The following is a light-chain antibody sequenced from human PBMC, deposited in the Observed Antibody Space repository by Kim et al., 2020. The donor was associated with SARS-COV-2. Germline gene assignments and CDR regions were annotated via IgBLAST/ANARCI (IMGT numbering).Light chain of an antibody. CDR3: QQLHGYPLTT. CDR2: AAA. Sequence: SVGDRVTILCRASQGIISYSASYQHKPGKAPTLLIYAAATLQSVVPSRFSGSGSGAKFTLTLSGLQPEDFATYYCQQLHGYPLTTFGQGTRLEIK. V-gene: IGKV1-9*01. J-gene: IGKJ5*01. CDR1: QGIISY.